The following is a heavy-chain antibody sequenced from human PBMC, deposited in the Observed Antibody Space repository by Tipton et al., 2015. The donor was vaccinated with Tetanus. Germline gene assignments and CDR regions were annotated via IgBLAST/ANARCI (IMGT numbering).Heavy chain of an antibody. CDR3: ARHGAKDYYGSGRFWFDP. CDR2: IYYSGST. J-gene: IGHJ5*02. CDR1: GGSVSSGSYY. D-gene: IGHD3-10*01. Sequence: TLSLTCTVSGGSVSSGSYYWSWIRQPPGKGLEWIGYIYYSGSTNYNPSLKSRVTISVDTSKNQFSLKLSSVTAADTAVYYCARHGAKDYYGSGRFWFDPWGQGTLVTVSS. V-gene: IGHV4-61*01.